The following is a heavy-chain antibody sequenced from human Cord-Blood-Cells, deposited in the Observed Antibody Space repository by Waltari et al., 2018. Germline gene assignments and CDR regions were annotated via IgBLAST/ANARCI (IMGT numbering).Heavy chain of an antibody. J-gene: IGHJ4*02. Sequence: GPGLVKPSQTLSLTCALSGDSVSSNSAAWNWIRQSPSRGLEWLGRTYYRSKWYNDYAVSVKSRITINPDTSKNQFSLQLNSVTPEDTAVYYCARVVTEGYSYGSYFDYWGQGTLVTVSS. V-gene: IGHV6-1*01. CDR3: ARVVTEGYSYGSYFDY. CDR2: TYYRSKWYN. CDR1: GDSVSSNSAA. D-gene: IGHD5-18*01.